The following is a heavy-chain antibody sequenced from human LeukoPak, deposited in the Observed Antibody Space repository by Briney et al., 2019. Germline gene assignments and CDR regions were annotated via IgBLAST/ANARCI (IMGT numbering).Heavy chain of an antibody. CDR3: ARASYYHDSSGYPVIYFDY. CDR2: IYYSGST. CDR1: GGSISSYY. J-gene: IGHJ4*02. Sequence: PSETLSLTCTVSGGSISSYYWSWIRQPPGKGLEWIGYIYYSGSTNYNPSLKSRVTISVDTSKNQFSLKLSSVTAADTAVYYCARASYYHDSSGYPVIYFDYWGQGTLVTVSS. V-gene: IGHV4-59*01. D-gene: IGHD3-22*01.